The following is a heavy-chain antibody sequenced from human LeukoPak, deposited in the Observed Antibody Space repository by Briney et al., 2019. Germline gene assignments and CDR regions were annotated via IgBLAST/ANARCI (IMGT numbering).Heavy chain of an antibody. CDR3: ATKLYCTGGSCPSSGFAP. CDR2: IYHSGST. V-gene: IGHV4-30-2*02. D-gene: IGHD2-15*01. J-gene: IGHJ5*02. Sequence: SETLSLTCTVSGGSISSGGYYWGWLRQPPGKGREWGGYIYHSGSTYYNPSHKSRVTISENTAKKHCSLKRRDVTAAGTAEYLRATKLYCTGGSCPSSGFAPWGQGTLVTVSS. CDR1: GGSISSGGYY.